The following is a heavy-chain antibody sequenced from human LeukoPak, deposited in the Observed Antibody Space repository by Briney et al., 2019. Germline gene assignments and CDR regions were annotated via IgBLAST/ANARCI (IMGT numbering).Heavy chain of an antibody. CDR1: GFTLSAYA. CDR3: ARGGSSWSGYFQH. CDR2: IGSDNKP. V-gene: IGHV3-23*05. J-gene: IGHJ1*01. Sequence: PGGSLRLSCEASGFTLSAYAMTWVRQAPGKGLEWVSSIGSDNKPHYSESVKGRFAISRDNSKSMLFLQLNSLRAEDTAVYYCARGGSSWSGYFQHWGQGTLVTVSS. D-gene: IGHD6-13*01.